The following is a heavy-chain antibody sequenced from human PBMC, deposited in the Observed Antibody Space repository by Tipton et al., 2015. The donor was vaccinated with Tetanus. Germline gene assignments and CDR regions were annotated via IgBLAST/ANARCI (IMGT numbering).Heavy chain of an antibody. J-gene: IGHJ4*02. CDR2: IYYTGNT. CDR1: GGSISSFY. Sequence: TLSLTCTVSGGSISSFYWSWIRQSPGRGLEWIGYIYYTGNTNYNPSLKRRVTISADTTKKQYSLNLRSVTAADTAVYYCPGLPVGGGYSAHHYFLHWGQGTLVSVSS. CDR3: PGLPVGGGYSAHHYFLH. V-gene: IGHV4-59*01. D-gene: IGHD4-23*01.